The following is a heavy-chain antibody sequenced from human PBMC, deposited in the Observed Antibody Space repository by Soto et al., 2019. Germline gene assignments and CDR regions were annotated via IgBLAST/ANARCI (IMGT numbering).Heavy chain of an antibody. D-gene: IGHD3-10*01. Sequence: SVKVSCKASGFTFTSSAVQWVRQARGQRLEWIGWIVVGGGNTNYAQKFQERVTITRDMSTSTAYMELSSLRSEDTAVYYCAAPTYYGSGSYYTLPAFDIWGQGTMVTVSS. CDR3: AAPTYYGSGSYYTLPAFDI. V-gene: IGHV1-58*01. J-gene: IGHJ3*02. CDR2: IVVGGGNT. CDR1: GFTFTSSA.